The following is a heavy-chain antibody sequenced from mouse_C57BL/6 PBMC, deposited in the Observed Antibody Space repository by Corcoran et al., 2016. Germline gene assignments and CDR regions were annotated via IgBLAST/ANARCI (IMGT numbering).Heavy chain of an antibody. Sequence: QVKLQQSGAELVKPGASVKISCKASGSAFSSYWMNWVKKRPGKGLEWIGQIYPGDGDTNYNGKFKGKATLTADKSSSTAYMQLSSLTSEDSAVYFCARTTTVVVGDYWGQGTTLTVSS. V-gene: IGHV1-80*01. CDR1: GSAFSSYW. CDR3: ARTTTVVVGDY. J-gene: IGHJ2*01. CDR2: IYPGDGDT. D-gene: IGHD1-1*01.